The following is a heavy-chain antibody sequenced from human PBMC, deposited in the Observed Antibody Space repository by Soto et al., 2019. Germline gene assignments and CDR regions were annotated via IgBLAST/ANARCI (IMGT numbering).Heavy chain of an antibody. CDR2: IWYDGSNK. Sequence: GGSLRLSCAASGFTFSSYGMHWVRQAPGKGLEWVAVIWYDGSNKYYADSVKGRFTISRDNSKNTLFLQMNSLRVEDTAVFYCAKVSARDYRDQIDCWGQGTLVTVSS. D-gene: IGHD4-17*01. J-gene: IGHJ4*02. CDR3: AKVSARDYRDQIDC. CDR1: GFTFSSYG. V-gene: IGHV3-33*06.